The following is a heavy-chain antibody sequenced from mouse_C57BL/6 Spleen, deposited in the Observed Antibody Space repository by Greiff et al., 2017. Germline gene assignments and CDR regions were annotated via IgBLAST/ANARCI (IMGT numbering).Heavy chain of an antibody. Sequence: DVQLQESGPELVKPGASVKISCKASGYSFTGYYMNWVKQSPEKSLEWIGEINPSTGGTTYNQKFKAKATLTVDKSSSTAYMQLKSLTSEDSAVYYCARSDGRGHFDVWGTGTTVTVSS. J-gene: IGHJ1*03. V-gene: IGHV1-42*01. D-gene: IGHD2-3*01. CDR3: ARSDGRGHFDV. CDR1: GYSFTGYY. CDR2: INPSTGGT.